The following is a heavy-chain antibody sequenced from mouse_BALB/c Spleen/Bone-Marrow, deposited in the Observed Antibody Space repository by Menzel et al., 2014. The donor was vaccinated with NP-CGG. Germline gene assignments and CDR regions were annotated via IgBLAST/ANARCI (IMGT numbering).Heavy chain of an antibody. D-gene: IGHD1-1*01. CDR1: RFDFSRYW. CDR3: ERPNYSGNLFV. V-gene: IGHV4-1*02. Sequence: EVQLQESGGGLVQPGGSLKLSCAASRFDFSRYWMSWVRQAPGKGLEWIGEINPDSSTINYTPSLKDKFIISRDNAKNTLYLQMRKVRSGDTAFYYGERPNYSGNLFVGGAGPRVPVS. CDR2: INPDSSTI. J-gene: IGHJ1*01.